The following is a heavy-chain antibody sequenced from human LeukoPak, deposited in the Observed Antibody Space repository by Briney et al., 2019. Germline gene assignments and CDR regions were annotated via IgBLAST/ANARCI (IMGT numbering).Heavy chain of an antibody. CDR3: ASARIYCSSTSCHKWFDP. CDR1: GGTFSSYA. V-gene: IGHV1-69*05. Sequence: ASVKVSCKASGGTFSSYAISWVRQAPGQGLEWMGGIIPIFGTANYAQKFQGRVTITTDESTSTAYMELSSLRSEDTAVYYCASARIYCSSTSCHKWFDPWGQGTLVTVSS. J-gene: IGHJ5*02. D-gene: IGHD2-2*01. CDR2: IIPIFGTA.